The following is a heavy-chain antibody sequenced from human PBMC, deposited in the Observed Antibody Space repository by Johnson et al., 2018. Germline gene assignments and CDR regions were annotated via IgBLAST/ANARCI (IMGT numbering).Heavy chain of an antibody. D-gene: IGHD2-2*02. J-gene: IGHJ6*02. V-gene: IGHV3-33*01. CDR2: VSYEGSLT. CDR3: VRFQAGSYNGLDV. Sequence: VQLVESGGGLVQPGRSLRLSCAASGFTLNYYNYGFHWVRQAPGKGLEWVGVVSYEGSLTYYADSVKGRFTISSDISKNTLFLQMSSLRAADTGSYFCVRFQAGSYNGLDVWGQVTTVTVSS. CDR1: GFTLNYYNYG.